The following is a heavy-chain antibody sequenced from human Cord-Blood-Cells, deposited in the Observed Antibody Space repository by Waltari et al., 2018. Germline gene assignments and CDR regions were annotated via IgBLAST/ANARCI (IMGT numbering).Heavy chain of an antibody. CDR1: GFTFSSYA. CDR3: ARVGLWYY. Sequence: QVQLVESGGGVVQPGRSLRLSCAASGFTFSSYAMHWVRQAPGKGLEWVAVISYDGSNKYYADSVKGRFTISRDNSKNTLYLQMNSLRAEDTAVYYCARVGLWYYWGQGTLVTVSS. J-gene: IGHJ4*02. CDR2: ISYDGSNK. D-gene: IGHD5-18*01. V-gene: IGHV3-30*04.